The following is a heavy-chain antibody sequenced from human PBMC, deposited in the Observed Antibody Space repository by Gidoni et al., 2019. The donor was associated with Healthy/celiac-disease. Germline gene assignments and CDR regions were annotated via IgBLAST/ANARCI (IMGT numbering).Heavy chain of an antibody. V-gene: IGHV1-18*01. Sequence: QVQLVHSGAEVKKPGASVKACCRASGYTFTSHGISWVRQVPGQGLEWIGWMSTYNGNTNYAQKLQGRVTMTTDTSTSTAYMGLRGLGSDDTAVYYCARELELRETDYWGQGTLVTVSS. D-gene: IGHD1-7*01. J-gene: IGHJ4*02. CDR2: MSTYNGNT. CDR1: GYTFTSHG. CDR3: ARELELRETDY.